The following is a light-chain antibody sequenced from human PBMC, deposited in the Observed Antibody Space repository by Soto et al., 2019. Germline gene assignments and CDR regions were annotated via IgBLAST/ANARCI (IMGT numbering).Light chain of an antibody. J-gene: IGKJ3*01. CDR3: QQYNKWPLFT. V-gene: IGKV3-15*01. Sequence: ERVMTQSPATLSVSPGERATLSCRASQSVGTNLAWYQQRPCQAPRLLIYGASTRATGIPARFSGSGSGTEFTLTISSLQSEDFALYYCQQYNKWPLFTFGPGTRVDIK. CDR1: QSVGTN. CDR2: GAS.